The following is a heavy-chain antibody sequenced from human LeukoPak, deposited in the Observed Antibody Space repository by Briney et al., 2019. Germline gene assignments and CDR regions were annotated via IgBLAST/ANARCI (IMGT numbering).Heavy chain of an antibody. CDR3: ARADPRYYYYYMDV. CDR1: GYTFTSHF. Sequence: EASVKVSCKASGYTFTSHFMHWVRQAPGQGLEWMGIINPRGGSTSYTQKFQGRVTMTRDTSTSTVYMELSSLRSEDTAVYYCARADPRYYYYYMDVWGKGTTVTISS. V-gene: IGHV1-46*01. J-gene: IGHJ6*03. CDR2: INPRGGST.